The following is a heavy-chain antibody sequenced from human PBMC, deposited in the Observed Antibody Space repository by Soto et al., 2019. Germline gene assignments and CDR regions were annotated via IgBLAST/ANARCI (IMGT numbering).Heavy chain of an antibody. V-gene: IGHV3-30*18. D-gene: IGHD3-22*01. CDR1: GFSFMAYT. Sequence: GGSLRLSCAASGFSFMAYTMHWVRQAPGKGLEWVALISFDGSNKYYADSVKGRVTISRDNSKNTLDLQMNSVRPEDTAVYYCAKLGFDSSGASSVFDYWGQGTLVTVSS. CDR3: AKLGFDSSGASSVFDY. CDR2: ISFDGSNK. J-gene: IGHJ4*02.